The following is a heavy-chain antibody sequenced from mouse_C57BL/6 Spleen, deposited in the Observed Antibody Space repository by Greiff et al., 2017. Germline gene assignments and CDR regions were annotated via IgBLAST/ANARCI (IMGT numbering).Heavy chain of an antibody. CDR3: ARSPIYYDYGGFDY. V-gene: IGHV1-26*01. CDR2: INPNNGGT. D-gene: IGHD2-4*01. J-gene: IGHJ2*01. Sequence: EVQLQQSGPELVKPGASVKISCKASGYTFTDYYMNWVKQSHGKSLEWIGDINPNNGGTSYNQKFKGKATLTVDKSSSTAYMELRSLTSEDSAVYYCARSPIYYDYGGFDYWGQGTTLTVSS. CDR1: GYTFTDYY.